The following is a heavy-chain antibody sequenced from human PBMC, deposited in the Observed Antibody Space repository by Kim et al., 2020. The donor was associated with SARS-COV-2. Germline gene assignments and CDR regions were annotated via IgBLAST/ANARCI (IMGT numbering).Heavy chain of an antibody. V-gene: IGHV4-59*09. D-gene: IGHD4-17*01. CDR3: ARGYHYGSPDYFDY. Sequence: PSHKSRVPISVDKSKNQFSLKLSSVTAADTAVYYCARGYHYGSPDYFDYWGQGTLVTVSS. J-gene: IGHJ4*02.